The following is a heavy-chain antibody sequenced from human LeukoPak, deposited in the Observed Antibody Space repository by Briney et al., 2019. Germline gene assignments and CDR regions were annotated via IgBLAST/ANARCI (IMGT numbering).Heavy chain of an antibody. CDR2: IYSGGDT. CDR1: GFTVRRNY. D-gene: IGHD6-25*01. V-gene: IGHV3-66*01. CDR3: ARDYDAGRLLPTD. J-gene: IGHJ4*02. Sequence: PGGSLRLSCAASGFTVRRNYMSWVRQAPGKGLEWVSVIYSGGDTYYADSVKGRFTISRDNSKNTLYLQMNSLRVEDTAVYYCARDYDAGRLLPTDWGQGTLVTVSS.